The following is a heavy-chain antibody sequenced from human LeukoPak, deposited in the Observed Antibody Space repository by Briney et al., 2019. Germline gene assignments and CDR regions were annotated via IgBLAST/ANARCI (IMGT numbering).Heavy chain of an antibody. Sequence: PGGSLRLSCVASGFTFSSYAMTWVRQAPGKGLGWVSGISGSGDRTYYADSVKGRFTISRDNSKNTLYLEMNGLTAKDSAVYYCAKDRMAAAGRQDIWNYWGQGTLVTVSS. CDR1: GFTFSSYA. D-gene: IGHD6-25*01. J-gene: IGHJ4*02. V-gene: IGHV3-23*01. CDR3: AKDRMAAAGRQDIWNY. CDR2: ISGSGDRT.